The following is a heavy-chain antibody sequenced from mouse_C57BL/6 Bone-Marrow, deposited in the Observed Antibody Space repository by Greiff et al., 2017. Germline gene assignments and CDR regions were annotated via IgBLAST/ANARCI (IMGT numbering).Heavy chain of an antibody. J-gene: IGHJ2*01. Sequence: EVQLQESGGGLVQPGGSMTLSCAASGFTFSDAWMDWVRQSPEKGLEWVAEIRNKANNHATYYAESVKGRFTISREDSKSSVYLQMNSLRAEDTGIYYCTRKGWENYFDYWGQGTTLTVSS. CDR1: GFTFSDAW. V-gene: IGHV6-6*01. CDR2: IRNKANNHAT. D-gene: IGHD4-1*01. CDR3: TRKGWENYFDY.